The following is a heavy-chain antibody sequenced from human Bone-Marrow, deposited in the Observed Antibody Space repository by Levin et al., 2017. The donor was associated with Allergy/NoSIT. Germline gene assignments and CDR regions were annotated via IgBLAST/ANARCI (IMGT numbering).Heavy chain of an antibody. J-gene: IGHJ6*02. CDR1: GFLFRRYA. CDR2: ISFDGSDQ. D-gene: IGHD3-10*01. V-gene: IGHV3-30-3*01. CDR3: GRGGASVRYGVDV. Sequence: GGSLRLSCEVSGFLFRRYAMTWVRQAPGKGLECVAVISFDGSDQYYIDSVRGRFTISRDNSMNTIFLQMNSLRVEDTAVYYCGRGGASVRYGVDVWGQGTTVTVSS.